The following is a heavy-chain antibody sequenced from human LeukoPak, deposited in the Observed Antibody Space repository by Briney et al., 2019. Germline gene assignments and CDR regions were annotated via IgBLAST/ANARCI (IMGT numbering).Heavy chain of an antibody. Sequence: TSETLSLTCTVSGGSISSYYSSWIRQPAGKRLEWIGRIYTSGSTNYNPSLKSRVTMSVDTSKNQFSLKLSSVTAADTAVYYCASTTRRDGYNPLGDYWGQGTLVTVSS. CDR3: ASTTRRDGYNPLGDY. J-gene: IGHJ4*02. CDR2: IYTSGST. CDR1: GGSISSYY. D-gene: IGHD5-24*01. V-gene: IGHV4-4*07.